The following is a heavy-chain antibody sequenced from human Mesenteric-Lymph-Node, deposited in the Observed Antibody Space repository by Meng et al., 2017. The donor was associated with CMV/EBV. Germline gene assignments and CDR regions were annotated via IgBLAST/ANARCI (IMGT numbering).Heavy chain of an antibody. CDR3: ARDHSSSSGLDY. Sequence: SVKVSCKASVGTFSSYTISWVRQAPGQGLEWMGRIITILGIANYAQKFQGRVTITADKSTSTAYMELSSLRSEDTAVYYCARDHSSSSGLDYWGQGTLVTVSS. D-gene: IGHD6-6*01. CDR2: IITILGIA. CDR1: VGTFSSYT. V-gene: IGHV1-69*04. J-gene: IGHJ4*02.